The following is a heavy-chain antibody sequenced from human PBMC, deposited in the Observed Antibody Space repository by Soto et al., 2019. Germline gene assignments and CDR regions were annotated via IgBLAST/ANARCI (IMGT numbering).Heavy chain of an antibody. V-gene: IGHV1-69*01. CDR3: AGRKVWLVDRADYYYGMGV. D-gene: IGHD3-10*01. CDR2: IIPIFGTE. CDR1: GGTFSSYA. J-gene: IGHJ6*02. Sequence: QVQLVQSGAEVKKPGSSVKVSCKASGGTFSSYAISWVRQAPGQGLEWMGGIIPIFGTENYAHKFQGRVTITADESTRKDYMELSSLGSEDTAVYYCAGRKVWLVDRADYYYGMGVWGQGSTVTVSS.